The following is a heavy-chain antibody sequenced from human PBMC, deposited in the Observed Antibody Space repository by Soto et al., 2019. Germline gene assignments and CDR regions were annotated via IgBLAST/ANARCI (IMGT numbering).Heavy chain of an antibody. V-gene: IGHV3-7*01. CDR2: IKEDGSER. Sequence: EVQLVESGGGLVQPGGSLRLSCAASGFTFSLYWMSWVRQAPGKGLEWVANIKEDGSERYYVDSVKGRFTISRDNAKNSLYLQMNSLRAEDTAVYYCAREAAEDYGDYVSRFGDIWGQGTMVTVSS. CDR3: AREAAEDYGDYVSRFGDI. J-gene: IGHJ3*02. D-gene: IGHD4-17*01. CDR1: GFTFSLYW.